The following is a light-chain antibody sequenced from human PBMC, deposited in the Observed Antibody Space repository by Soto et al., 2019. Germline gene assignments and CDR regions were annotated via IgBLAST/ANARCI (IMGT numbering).Light chain of an antibody. CDR3: QQSYSTPYT. V-gene: IGKV1-39*01. CDR1: QIIGSF. CDR2: GAS. J-gene: IGKJ2*01. Sequence: DIQMTQSPSSLSASVGDRVTITCRASQIIGSFLNWYQQEPGKAPKLLIYGASSLQRGVPSRFSGGGSGTDCTLTIGSLQPEDFATYFCQQSYSTPYTFGQGTELQIK.